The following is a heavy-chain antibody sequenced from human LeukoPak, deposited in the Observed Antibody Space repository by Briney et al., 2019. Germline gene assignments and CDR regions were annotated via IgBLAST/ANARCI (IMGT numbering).Heavy chain of an antibody. V-gene: IGHV3-48*03. Sequence: PGGFLRLSRAASGFPFSSYEMNWVRQAPGKGPEWVSYISSSGMTKYYAVSVKGRFTMSRDNAKNSLYLQLNSLRAEDTAVYYCARDGRSRGLSHVNFDYWGQGILVTVSS. D-gene: IGHD3-16*02. CDR2: ISSSGMTK. CDR3: ARDGRSRGLSHVNFDY. CDR1: GFPFSSYE. J-gene: IGHJ4*02.